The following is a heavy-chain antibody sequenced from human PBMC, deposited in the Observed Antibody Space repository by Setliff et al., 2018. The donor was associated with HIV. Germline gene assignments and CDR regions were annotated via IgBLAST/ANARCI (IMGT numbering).Heavy chain of an antibody. CDR1: GVSISSGGYY. Sequence: SETLSLTCTVSGVSISSGGYYWNWIRQHPGKGLEWIGYISSRGSTKYNPSLKSRVTILVDPSNNQFSLRLSSVTAADTAVYYCARQGGYNSPLMVWGQGKLVTVSS. J-gene: IGHJ4*02. D-gene: IGHD3-10*01. CDR3: ARQGGYNSPLMV. V-gene: IGHV4-61*08. CDR2: ISSRGST.